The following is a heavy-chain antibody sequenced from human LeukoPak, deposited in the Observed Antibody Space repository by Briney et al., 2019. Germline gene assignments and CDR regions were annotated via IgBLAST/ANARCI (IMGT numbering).Heavy chain of an antibody. V-gene: IGHV4-59*01. D-gene: IGHD3-22*01. CDR2: IYYSGNT. J-gene: IGHJ4*02. CDR3: ARVDYYDNSGYFLFDY. CDR1: GGSISSYY. Sequence: SETLSLTCTVSGGSISSYYWSWIRQPPGKGLEWIGYIYYSGNTNYNPSFKSRVTISVDTSKNLFSLKLSSVTAADTAVYYCARVDYYDNSGYFLFDYWGQGTLVTVSS.